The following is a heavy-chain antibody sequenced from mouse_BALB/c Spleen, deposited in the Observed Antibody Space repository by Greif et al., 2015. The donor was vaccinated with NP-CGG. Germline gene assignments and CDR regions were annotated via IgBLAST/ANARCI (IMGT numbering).Heavy chain of an antibody. Sequence: EVKLVESGGGLVKPGGSLKLSCAASGFTFSSYAMSWVRQSPEKRLEWVAEISSGGSYTYYPDTVTGRFTISRDNAKNTLYLEMSSLRSEDTAMYYCARRGNRYGEGLGPAMDYWGQGTSVTVSS. V-gene: IGHV5-9-4*01. CDR1: GFTFSSYA. CDR2: ISSGGSYT. CDR3: ARRGNRYGEGLGPAMDY. J-gene: IGHJ4*01. D-gene: IGHD2-14*01.